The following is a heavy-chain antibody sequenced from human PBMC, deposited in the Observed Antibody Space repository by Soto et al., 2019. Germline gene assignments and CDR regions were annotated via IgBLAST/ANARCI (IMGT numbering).Heavy chain of an antibody. V-gene: IGHV1-69*01. CDR2: IIPIFGTA. D-gene: IGHD3-22*01. CDR3: ARATGGSSGYHTPGADAFDI. CDR1: GGTFSSYA. J-gene: IGHJ3*02. Sequence: QVQLVQSGAEVKKPGSSVKVSCKASGGTFSSYAISWVRQAPVQGLEWMGGIIPIFGTANYAQKFQGRVTITADESTSTAYMELSSLRSEDTAVYYCARATGGSSGYHTPGADAFDIWGQGTMVTVSS.